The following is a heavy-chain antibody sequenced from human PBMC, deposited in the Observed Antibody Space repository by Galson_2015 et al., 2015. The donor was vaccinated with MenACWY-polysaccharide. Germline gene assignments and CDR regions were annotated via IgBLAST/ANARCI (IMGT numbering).Heavy chain of an antibody. CDR1: GFTFSSYA. Sequence: SLRLSCAASGFTFSSYAMSWVRQAPGKGLEWVSAISGSGGSTYYADSVKGRFTISRDNSKNTLYQQMNSLRAEDTAVYYCAKGTGDWYFELWGRGTLVTVSS. J-gene: IGHJ2*01. D-gene: IGHD2-8*02. V-gene: IGHV3-23*01. CDR3: AKGTGDWYFEL. CDR2: ISGSGGST.